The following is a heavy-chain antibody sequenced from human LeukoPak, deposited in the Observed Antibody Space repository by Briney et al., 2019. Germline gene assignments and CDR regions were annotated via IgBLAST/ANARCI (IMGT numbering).Heavy chain of an antibody. Sequence: ASVTVSCKASGYTFTGYYMHWVRQAPGQGLEWMGWINPNSGGTNYAQKLQGRVTMTTDTSTSTAYMELRSLRSDDTAVYYCARVRPYYYDSINGPEDYWGQGTLVTVSS. CDR3: ARVRPYYYDSINGPEDY. V-gene: IGHV1-2*02. CDR1: GYTFTGYY. J-gene: IGHJ4*02. D-gene: IGHD3-22*01. CDR2: INPNSGGT.